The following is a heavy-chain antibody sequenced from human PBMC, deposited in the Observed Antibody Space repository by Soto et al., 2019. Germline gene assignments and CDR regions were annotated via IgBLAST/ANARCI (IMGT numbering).Heavy chain of an antibody. CDR3: ARDREAYSGFDYPDY. V-gene: IGHV3-30-3*01. CDR1: GFAFSSYA. CDR2: ISSDGSDK. Sequence: GGSLRLSCVASGFAFSSYALHWVRQAPGKGLEWVALISSDGSDKYYADFVRGRLTISRDNSKNALYLQMSSLRPEDTAIYYCARDREAYSGFDYPDYWGQGTLVTVSS. D-gene: IGHD5-12*01. J-gene: IGHJ4*02.